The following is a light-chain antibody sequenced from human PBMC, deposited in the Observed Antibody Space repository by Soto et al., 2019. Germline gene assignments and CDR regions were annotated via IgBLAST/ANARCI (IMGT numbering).Light chain of an antibody. CDR3: SSYAGSNNVV. CDR1: SSDVGGYNY. Sequence: QSVLTQPPSASGSPGQSVTISCTGTSSDVGGYNYVSWYQQHPGKAPKLMIYEVSKRPSGGPDRFSGSKSGNPASLTVSGLQGEDEADYYCSSYAGSNNVVFGGGTQLTVL. V-gene: IGLV2-8*01. J-gene: IGLJ2*01. CDR2: EVS.